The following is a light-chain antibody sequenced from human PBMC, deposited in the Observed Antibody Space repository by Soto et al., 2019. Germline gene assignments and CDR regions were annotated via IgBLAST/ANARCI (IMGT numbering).Light chain of an antibody. CDR3: QQYNTYPIT. CDR1: QSIDRW. J-gene: IGKJ5*01. V-gene: IGKV1-5*02. Sequence: DNPITQSPFPPSASVRDRVTNIFPASQSIDRWLAWYQQKPGKVPKLLIFDASSLESGVPSRFSGSRSGTEFTLTIRSMQPDDFATYYCQQYNTYPITFGQGTRLEIK. CDR2: DAS.